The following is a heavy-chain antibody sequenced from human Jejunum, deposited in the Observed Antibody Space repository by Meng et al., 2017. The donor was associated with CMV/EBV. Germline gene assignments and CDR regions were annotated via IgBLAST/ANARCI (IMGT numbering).Heavy chain of an antibody. D-gene: IGHD5-12*01. CDR3: AKASQANSGYDSDS. CDR1: GFTFSNYA. J-gene: IGHJ4*02. Sequence: ASGFTFSNYAMNWVRQAPGKGLDWVSVISNSGEGIYYADSVKGRFTISRDNSKNTLFLQMNSLRAEDTALYYCAKASQANSGYDSDSWGQGTLVTVSS. V-gene: IGHV3-23*01. CDR2: ISNSGEGI.